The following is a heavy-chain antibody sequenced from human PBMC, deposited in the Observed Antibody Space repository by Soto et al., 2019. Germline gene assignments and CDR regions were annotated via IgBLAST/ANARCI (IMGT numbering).Heavy chain of an antibody. CDR1: GFTFSNYA. V-gene: IGHV3-23*01. D-gene: IGHD2-2*01. CDR2: IRNSGTST. CDR3: AKSNLYCSSSNCYVFDY. J-gene: IGHJ4*02. Sequence: VQLLDSGGGLVQPGGSLRLSCAASGFTFSNYAMSWVRQAPGKGLEWVSSIRNSGTSTYYADSVKGRFTISRDNSKNALYLQMSSLRVEDTAVYYCAKSNLYCSSSNCYVFDYWGQGTLVTVSS.